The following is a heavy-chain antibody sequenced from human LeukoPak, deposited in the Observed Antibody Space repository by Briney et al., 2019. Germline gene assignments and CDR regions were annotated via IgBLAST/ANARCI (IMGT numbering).Heavy chain of an antibody. V-gene: IGHV3-15*01. Sequence: NPGGSLRLSCAASGFTFSNAWMSWVRQAPGKGLEWVGRIKSKTDGGTTDYAAPVKGGFTISRDDSKNTLYLQMNSLKTEDTAVYYCTTSPPAAPEDYWGQGTLVTVSS. CDR1: GFTFSNAW. D-gene: IGHD2-2*01. CDR2: IKSKTDGGTT. J-gene: IGHJ4*02. CDR3: TTSPPAAPEDY.